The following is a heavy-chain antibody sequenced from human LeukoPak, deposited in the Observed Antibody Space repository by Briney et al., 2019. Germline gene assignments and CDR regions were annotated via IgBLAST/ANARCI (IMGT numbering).Heavy chain of an antibody. CDR1: GFTFSSYG. Sequence: GGSLRLSCAASGFTFSSYGMHWVRQAPGKGLEWVAVISYDGRNIHYPDSVKGRFTISRDISTDTLWLQMDSLRTEDTAVYYCAKGPLRGTAAAIDYWGQGTLVTVSS. V-gene: IGHV3-30*18. CDR3: AKGPLRGTAAAIDY. D-gene: IGHD2-2*01. CDR2: ISYDGRNI. J-gene: IGHJ4*02.